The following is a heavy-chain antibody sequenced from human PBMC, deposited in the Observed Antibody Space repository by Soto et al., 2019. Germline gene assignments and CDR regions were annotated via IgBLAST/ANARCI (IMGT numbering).Heavy chain of an antibody. CDR1: GFTFSSYG. V-gene: IGHV3-23*01. CDR3: AKDLRDCSSTSCYDAFDI. CDR2: ISGSGGST. Sequence: GGSLRLSCAASGFTFSSYGMYWVRQAPGKGLEWVSAISGSGGSTYYADSVKGRFTISRDNSKNTLYLQMNSLRAEDTAVYYCAKDLRDCSSTSCYDAFDIWGQGTMVTV. J-gene: IGHJ3*02. D-gene: IGHD2-2*01.